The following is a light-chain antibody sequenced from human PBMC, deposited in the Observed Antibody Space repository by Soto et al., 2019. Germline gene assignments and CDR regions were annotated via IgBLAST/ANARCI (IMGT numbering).Light chain of an antibody. CDR2: DNN. CDR1: SSNIGNNY. J-gene: IGLJ2*01. Sequence: QSVLTQPPSVSAAPGQKVTISCSGSSSNIGNNYVSWYQQLPGTARKLLIYDNNKRPPGIPDRFSGSKSGTSATLGITGLQTGDEADYYCGTWDSSLSAVVFGGGTKLTVL. CDR3: GTWDSSLSAVV. V-gene: IGLV1-51*01.